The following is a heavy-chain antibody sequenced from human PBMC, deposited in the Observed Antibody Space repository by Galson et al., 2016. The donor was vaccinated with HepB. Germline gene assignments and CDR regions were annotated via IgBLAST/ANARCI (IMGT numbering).Heavy chain of an antibody. V-gene: IGHV3-30*18. CDR3: AKDWRRGLFWSGYYTSYYFDY. Sequence: SLRLSCAVSGFTFSSYGMHWVRQAPGKGLEWVTVISYDGSNKYYADSVKGRFTISRDNSKNTLYLQMNSLRAEDTAVYYCAKDWRRGLFWSGYYTSYYFDYGGQGTLVTVSS. D-gene: IGHD3-3*01. CDR2: ISYDGSNK. CDR1: GFTFSSYG. J-gene: IGHJ4*02.